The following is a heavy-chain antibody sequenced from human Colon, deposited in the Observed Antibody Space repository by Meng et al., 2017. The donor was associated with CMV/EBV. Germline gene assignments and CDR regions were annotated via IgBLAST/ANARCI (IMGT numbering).Heavy chain of an antibody. CDR3: VHRTGLGYCTTACPGFDP. CDR1: TGSGVR. V-gene: IGHV2-5*02. Sequence: TGSGVRVGWVRQPPGKALEWLPFLNWEDDKSYSPSLKHRLSIRRDASKNEVVLTMTIMEPADTATYYCVHRTGLGYCTTACPGFDPWGQGILVTVSS. J-gene: IGHJ5*02. CDR2: LNWEDDK. D-gene: IGHD2-2*03.